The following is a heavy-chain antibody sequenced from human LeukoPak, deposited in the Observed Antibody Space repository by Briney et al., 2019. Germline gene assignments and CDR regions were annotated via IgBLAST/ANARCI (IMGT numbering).Heavy chain of an antibody. CDR3: AKAPCSSTTCYFDS. V-gene: IGHV3-23*01. CDR2: ISGSAGGT. Sequence: PGGSLVLSCAASGFTFSNYAMNWVRQAPGKGLEWVSGISGSAGGTYYADSVKGRFTISRDDSKNTLYLQMNSLRAEDTAVYYCAKAPCSSTTCYFDSWGQGTLVTVSS. D-gene: IGHD2-2*01. CDR1: GFTFSNYA. J-gene: IGHJ4*02.